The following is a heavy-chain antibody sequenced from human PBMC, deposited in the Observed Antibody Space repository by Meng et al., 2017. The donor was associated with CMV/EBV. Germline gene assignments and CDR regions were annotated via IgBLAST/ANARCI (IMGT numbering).Heavy chain of an antibody. D-gene: IGHD3-3*01. V-gene: IGHV3-23*01. CDR1: GFTFRSYA. CDR2: ISGSGGST. J-gene: IGHJ6*02. Sequence: LSLTRAASGFTFRSYAMSWVRQAPGKGLEWVSAISGSGGSTYYADSVKGRFTISRDNSKNTLYLQMNSLRAEDTAVYYCSSKFWSGFYYYGMDVWGQGTTVTVSS. CDR3: SSKFWSGFYYYGMDV.